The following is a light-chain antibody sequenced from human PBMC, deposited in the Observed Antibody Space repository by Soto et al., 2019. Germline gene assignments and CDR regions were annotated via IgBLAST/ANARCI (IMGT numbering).Light chain of an antibody. J-gene: IGLJ1*01. CDR3: AAWDDSLNGPGYV. CDR2: SNN. Sequence: QSVLTQPPSASGTPGQRVTISCSGSSSNIGSNTVNWYQQLPGTAPKLLIYSNNQRPSGVPDRFSGSKSGTSASLAISGLQSEDEADYSCAAWDDSLNGPGYVFGTGTKVTVL. V-gene: IGLV1-44*01. CDR1: SSNIGSNT.